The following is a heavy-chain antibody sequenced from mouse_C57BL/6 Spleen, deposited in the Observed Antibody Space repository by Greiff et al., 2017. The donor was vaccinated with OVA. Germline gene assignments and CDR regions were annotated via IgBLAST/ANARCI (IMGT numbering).Heavy chain of an antibody. Sequence: QLQQPGAELVRPGTSVKLSCKASGYTFTSYWMHWVKQRPGQGLEWIGVIDPSDSYTNYNQKFKGKATLTVDTSSSTAYMQLSSLTSEDSAVYYCARSETAQATDYWGQGTTLTVSS. V-gene: IGHV1-59*01. CDR1: GYTFTSYW. J-gene: IGHJ2*01. D-gene: IGHD3-2*02. CDR3: ARSETAQATDY. CDR2: IDPSDSYT.